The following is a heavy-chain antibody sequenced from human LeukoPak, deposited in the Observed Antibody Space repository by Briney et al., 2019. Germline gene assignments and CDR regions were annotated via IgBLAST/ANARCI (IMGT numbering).Heavy chain of an antibody. D-gene: IGHD6-19*01. J-gene: IGHJ4*02. CDR1: GGSISSSYY. CDR3: ARSGEWLDFDY. CDR2: IYTSGST. Sequence: PSGTLSLTCAVSGGSISSSYYWSWIRQPAGKGLEWIGRIYTSGSTNYNPSLKSRVTISVDTSKNQFSLKLSSVTAADTAVYYCARSGEWLDFDYWGQGTLVTVSS. V-gene: IGHV4-61*02.